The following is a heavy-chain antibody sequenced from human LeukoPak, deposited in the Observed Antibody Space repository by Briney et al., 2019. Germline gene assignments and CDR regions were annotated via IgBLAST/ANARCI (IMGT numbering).Heavy chain of an antibody. CDR2: IKLDGSEK. J-gene: IGHJ4*02. V-gene: IGHV3-7*03. CDR3: ARGNDYYGSGTSYYFDY. D-gene: IGHD3-10*01. CDR1: GFTFGKYW. Sequence: PGGSLRLSCVASGFTFGKYWMSWVRQAPGKGLEWVANIKLDGSEKNYVDSVKGRFTISRDNTKNSLYLQMNSLRAEDTAVFYCARGNDYYGSGTSYYFDYWGQGTLVTVSS.